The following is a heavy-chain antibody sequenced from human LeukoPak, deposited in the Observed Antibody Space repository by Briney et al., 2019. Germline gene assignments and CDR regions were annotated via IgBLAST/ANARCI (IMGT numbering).Heavy chain of an antibody. CDR1: GFTFSSYP. CDR2: ISYDGNKK. CDR3: ARDRHYDSTGYYDIAFDY. V-gene: IGHV3-30*04. J-gene: IGHJ4*02. D-gene: IGHD3-22*01. Sequence: GGSLRLSCAASGFTFSSYPIHWVRQAPGKGLEWVAVISYDGNKKYYADSMKGRFTISRDSSKNTLFLQMNSLRAEDTAVYYCARDRHYDSTGYYDIAFDYWGQGTLVTVSS.